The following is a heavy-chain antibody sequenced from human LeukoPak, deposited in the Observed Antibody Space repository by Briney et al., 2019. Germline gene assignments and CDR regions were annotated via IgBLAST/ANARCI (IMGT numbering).Heavy chain of an antibody. D-gene: IGHD2-15*01. CDR2: ISGSSKTI. V-gene: IGHV3-48*02. CDR1: GFTFSSYS. Sequence: PGGSLRLSCAASGFTFSSYSMNWVRQAPGKGLEWVSYISGSSKTIYYEDSVKGRCTISRDNAKNSRYVQMNRLRDEDTDMYFRARRCEGVDSCYMYYLDSWGQGTLVTVSS. J-gene: IGHJ4*02. CDR3: ARRCEGVDSCYMYYLDS.